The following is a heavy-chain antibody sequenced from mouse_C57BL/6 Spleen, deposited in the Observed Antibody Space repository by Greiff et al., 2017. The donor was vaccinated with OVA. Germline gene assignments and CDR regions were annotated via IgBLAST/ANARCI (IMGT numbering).Heavy chain of an antibody. CDR1: GYTFTSYW. V-gene: IGHV1-59*01. Sequence: QVQLQQPGAELVRPGTSVKLSCKASGYTFTSYWMHWVKQRPGQGLEWIGVIDPSDSYTNYNQKFKGKATLTVDTSSSTAYMQLSSLTSDDSAVYYCARAYYSNYDHYYAMDYWGQGTPVTVSA. J-gene: IGHJ4*01. CDR3: ARAYYSNYDHYYAMDY. D-gene: IGHD2-5*01. CDR2: IDPSDSYT.